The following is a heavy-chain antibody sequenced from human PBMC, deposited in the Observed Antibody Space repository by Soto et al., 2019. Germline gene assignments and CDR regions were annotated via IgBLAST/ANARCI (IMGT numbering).Heavy chain of an antibody. J-gene: IGHJ4*02. V-gene: IGHV3-30-3*01. CDR3: ATDPRVLTPEDYGFDH. Sequence: QVQLVESGGGVVQPGRSLRLSCAASGFPFSTYALHWIRQAPGKGLEWVAVISYHGLTTYYADPVQGRFTISRDNSENTLYLQMNSMRAEDTAVYYCATDPRVLTPEDYGFDHWGQGTLGTVSS. CDR2: ISYHGLTT. D-gene: IGHD4-17*01. CDR1: GFPFSTYA.